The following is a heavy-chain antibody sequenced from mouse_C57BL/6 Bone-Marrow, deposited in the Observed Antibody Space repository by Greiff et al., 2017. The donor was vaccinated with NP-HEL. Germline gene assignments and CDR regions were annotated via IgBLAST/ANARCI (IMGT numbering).Heavy chain of an antibody. CDR2: ISNGGGST. CDR1: GFTFSDYY. J-gene: IGHJ3*01. D-gene: IGHD2-1*01. Sequence: EVKLVESGGGLVQPGGSLKLSCAASGFTFSDYYMYWVRQTPEKRLEWVAYISNGGGSTYYPDTVKGRFTISRDNAKNTLYLQLSRLKSEDTAMYYCARHYYGSYEAWFAYWGQGTLVTVSA. V-gene: IGHV5-12*01. CDR3: ARHYYGSYEAWFAY.